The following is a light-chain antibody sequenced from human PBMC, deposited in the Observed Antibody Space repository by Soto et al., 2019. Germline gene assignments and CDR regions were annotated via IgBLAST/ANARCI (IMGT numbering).Light chain of an antibody. CDR2: GTS. CDR1: QSINANY. V-gene: IGKV3-20*01. CDR3: QQCGCLPRT. Sequence: EIVLTQSPGTRSLSPGHRATPSCRASQSINANYLHWDQQKPGQAPRILIFGTSSSATGIPDRFLGGGSGKDLILTIGRLEPEGFADYYWQQCGCLPRTLGQGTQVQSK. J-gene: IGKJ1*01.